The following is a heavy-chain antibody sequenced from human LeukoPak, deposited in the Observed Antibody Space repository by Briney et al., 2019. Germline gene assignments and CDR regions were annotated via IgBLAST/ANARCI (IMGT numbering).Heavy chain of an antibody. CDR1: GGSISSHY. V-gene: IGHV4-59*11. CDR2: IYYSGST. Sequence: SETLSLTCTVSGGSISSHYWSWIRQPPGKGLEWIGYIYYSGSTNYNPSLKSRVTISVDTSKNQFSLKLSSVTAADTAVYYCARSSRRGGYCSSTSCPGAFDIWGQGTMVTVSS. J-gene: IGHJ3*02. D-gene: IGHD2-2*01. CDR3: ARSSRRGGYCSSTSCPGAFDI.